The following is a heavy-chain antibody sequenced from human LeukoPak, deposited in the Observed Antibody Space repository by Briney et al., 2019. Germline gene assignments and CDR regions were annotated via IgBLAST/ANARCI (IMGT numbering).Heavy chain of an antibody. V-gene: IGHV1-8*01. D-gene: IGHD2-2*01. J-gene: IGHJ6*03. Sequence: ASVKVSCKASGYTFTSYDINWVRQATGQGLEWMGWMNPNSGNTGYAQKFQGRVTMTRNTSISTAYMELSRLRSDDTAVYYCARGNVVVPDYYYYYMDVWGKGTTVTVSS. CDR3: ARGNVVVPDYYYYYMDV. CDR1: GYTFTSYD. CDR2: MNPNSGNT.